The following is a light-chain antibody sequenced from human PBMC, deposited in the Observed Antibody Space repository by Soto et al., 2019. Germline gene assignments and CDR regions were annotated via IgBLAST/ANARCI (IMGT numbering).Light chain of an antibody. CDR1: SVDVGSYNL. J-gene: IGLJ1*01. CDR3: CSYAGSSTSYV. CDR2: EGS. V-gene: IGLV2-23*01. Sequence: QSALTPTASVAGSPGQSINISCTGTSVDVGSYNLVSWYQQHPGKAPKLMIYEGSKRPSGVSNRFSGSKSGNTASLTIYGLQAEDEADYYCCSYAGSSTSYVFGTGTKVTVL.